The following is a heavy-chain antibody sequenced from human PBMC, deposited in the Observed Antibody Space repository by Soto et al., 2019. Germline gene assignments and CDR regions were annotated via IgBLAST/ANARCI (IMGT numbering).Heavy chain of an antibody. J-gene: IGHJ4*02. CDR1: GFTFEKYA. CDR2: ISNIGGQT. V-gene: IGHV3-23*01. CDR3: AKEMWGCGYDIFGVDISFDH. Sequence: GGSLRLSCEVSGFTFEKYAMNWVRRVPGKGLEWVSSISNIGGQTYYADSVKGRFTISRDMSKKTVHLRMNNLRADDTGVYFCAKEMWGCGYDIFGVDISFDHWGQGTPVTVSS. D-gene: IGHD3-9*01.